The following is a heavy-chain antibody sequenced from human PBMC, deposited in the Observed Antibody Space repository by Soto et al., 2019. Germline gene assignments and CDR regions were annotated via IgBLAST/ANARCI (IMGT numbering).Heavy chain of an antibody. V-gene: IGHV3-21*01. CDR2: ISSSSSYI. CDR1: GFTFGSYT. CDR3: ARNDELNWFDP. Sequence: PGGSLRLSCAASGFTFGSYTMSWVRQAPGKGLEWVSSISSSSSYIYYADSVKGRFTISRDNAKNSLYLQMNSLRAEDTAVYYCARNDELNWFDPWGQGTLVTVPS. D-gene: IGHD1-7*01. J-gene: IGHJ5*02.